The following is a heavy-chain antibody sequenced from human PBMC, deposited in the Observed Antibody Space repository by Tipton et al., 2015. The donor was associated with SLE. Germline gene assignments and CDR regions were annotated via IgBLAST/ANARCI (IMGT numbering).Heavy chain of an antibody. CDR2: INHSGNT. J-gene: IGHJ4*02. V-gene: IGHV4-34*01. CDR3: ARALQNYFDY. Sequence: TLSLTCAVYGGSFSGYYWSWIRQPPGKGLEWIGEINHSGNTNQNPSLKSRVTISVDTSKNQFSLKLSSVTAADTAVYYCARALQNYFDYWGQGTLVTVSS. CDR1: GGSFSGYY.